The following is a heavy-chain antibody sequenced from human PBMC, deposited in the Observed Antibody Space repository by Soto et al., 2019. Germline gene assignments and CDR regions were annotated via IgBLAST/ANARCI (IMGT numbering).Heavy chain of an antibody. J-gene: IGHJ4*02. Sequence: ASVKVSCKASGYTFTSYAMHWVRQALGQRLERMGWINAGNGNTKYSQKFQGRVTITRDTSASTAYMELSSLRSEDTAVYYCARDMGYCSGGSCYDYWGQGTLVTVSS. CDR1: GYTFTSYA. V-gene: IGHV1-3*01. D-gene: IGHD2-15*01. CDR2: INAGNGNT. CDR3: ARDMGYCSGGSCYDY.